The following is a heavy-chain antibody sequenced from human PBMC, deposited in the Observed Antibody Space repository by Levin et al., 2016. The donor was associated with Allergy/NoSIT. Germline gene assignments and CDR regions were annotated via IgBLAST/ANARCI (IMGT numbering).Heavy chain of an antibody. CDR2: IKQDGSEK. V-gene: IGHV3-7*01. Sequence: GESLKISCATSGLSVSSYWMSWVRQAPGKGLEWVANIKQDGSEKNYVDSVKGRFTISRDNAKNSLYLQMNSVRAEDTAVYYCAKDPYYYDNSGYFFDYWGQGTLVTVSS. CDR1: GLSVSSYW. CDR3: AKDPYYYDNSGYFFDY. D-gene: IGHD3-22*01. J-gene: IGHJ4*02.